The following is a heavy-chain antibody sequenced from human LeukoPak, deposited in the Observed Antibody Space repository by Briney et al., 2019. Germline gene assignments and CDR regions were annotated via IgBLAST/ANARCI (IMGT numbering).Heavy chain of an antibody. CDR3: ARVGSSSGYYFDY. CDR2: ISGSGSTI. J-gene: IGHJ4*02. D-gene: IGHD6-19*01. V-gene: IGHV3-11*01. CDR1: GFTFSDYY. Sequence: PGGSLRLSCAASGFTFSDYYMSWIRQAPGKGLEWVSYISGSGSTIYYADSVKGRFTISRDNAKNSLHLQMNSLRAEDTAVYYCARVGSSSGYYFDYWGQGTLVTVSS.